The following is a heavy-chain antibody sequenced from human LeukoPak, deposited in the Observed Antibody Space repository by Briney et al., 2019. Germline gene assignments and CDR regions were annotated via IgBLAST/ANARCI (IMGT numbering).Heavy chain of an antibody. V-gene: IGHV3-11*04. Sequence: GGSLRLSCAASGFTFSDYYMSWIRQAPGKGLEWVSYISSSGSTIYYADSVKGRFTISRDNAMNSLYLQMNSLRAEDTAVYYCARDELPYYYDSSGAFDIWGQGTMVTVSS. CDR1: GFTFSDYY. J-gene: IGHJ3*02. D-gene: IGHD3-22*01. CDR3: ARDELPYYYDSSGAFDI. CDR2: ISSSGSTI.